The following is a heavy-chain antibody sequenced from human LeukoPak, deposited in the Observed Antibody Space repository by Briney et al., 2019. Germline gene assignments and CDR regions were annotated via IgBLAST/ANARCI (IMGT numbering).Heavy chain of an antibody. J-gene: IGHJ4*02. CDR2: IYYSGST. CDR3: ARVDNSYGPSGGVDY. CDR1: GGSISSGDYY. Sequence: SETLSLTCTVSGGSISSGDYYWSWIRQPPGKGLEWIGYIYYSGSTYYNPSLKSRVTISVDTSKSQFSLKLSSVTAADTAVYYCARVDNSYGPSGGVDYWGQGTLVTVSS. V-gene: IGHV4-30-4*08. D-gene: IGHD5-18*01.